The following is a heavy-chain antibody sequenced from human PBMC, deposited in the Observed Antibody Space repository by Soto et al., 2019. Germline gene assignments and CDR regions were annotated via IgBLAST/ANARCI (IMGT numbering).Heavy chain of an antibody. CDR3: ARAPYSNAWYRFDL. CDR2: IKHDGSVQ. V-gene: IGHV3-7*03. D-gene: IGHD4-4*01. J-gene: IGHJ4*02. CDR1: GFTFSGYW. Sequence: GSLRLSCEASGFTFSGYWMSWVRQAPGKGLEWVADIKHDGSVQYYVDSVKGRLTISRDNAKKQLYLQMNGPRAEDTALYYCARAPYSNAWYRFDLWGQGTLVTVSS.